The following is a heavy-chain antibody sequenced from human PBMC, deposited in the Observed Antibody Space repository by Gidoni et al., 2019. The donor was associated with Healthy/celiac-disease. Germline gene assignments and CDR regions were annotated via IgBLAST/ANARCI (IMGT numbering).Heavy chain of an antibody. CDR3: ARGRWVSPGSFFDY. J-gene: IGHJ4*02. CDR2: INHSGST. Sequence: QVQLQQWGAGLLKPSETLSLTCAVYGGSYSGYYWSWIRQPPGKGLEWIGEINHSGSTNYNPSLKSRVTISVDTSKNQFSLKLSSVTAADTAVYYCARGRWVSPGSFFDYWGQGTLVTVSS. V-gene: IGHV4-34*01. CDR1: GGSYSGYY.